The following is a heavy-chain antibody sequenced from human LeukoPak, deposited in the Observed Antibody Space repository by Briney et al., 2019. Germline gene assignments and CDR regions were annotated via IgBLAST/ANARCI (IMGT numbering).Heavy chain of an antibody. CDR3: ARFGGTHYGDFDY. CDR2: FYYSGST. V-gene: IGHV4-39*01. D-gene: IGHD1-26*01. CDR1: GGSISSSSYY. J-gene: IGHJ4*02. Sequence: SETLSLTCTVSGGSISSSSYYWGWIRQPPGKGLEWIGSFYYSGSTYYNPSLKSRVTISVDTSKNQFSLKLSSVTAADTAVYYCARFGGTHYGDFDYWGQGTLVTVSS.